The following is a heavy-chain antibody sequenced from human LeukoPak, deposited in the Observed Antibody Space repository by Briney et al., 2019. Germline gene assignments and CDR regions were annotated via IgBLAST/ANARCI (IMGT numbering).Heavy chain of an antibody. V-gene: IGHV3-23*01. Sequence: PGGSLRLSCAASGFTFSSYGMSWVRQAPGKGLEWVSAISGSGSSTYYADSVKGRFTISRDNSKNSLYLQMNSLRAEDTALYFCAKDRGGGSQLGDAFDVWGQGTMVSVSS. CDR1: GFTFSSYG. CDR3: AKDRGGGSQLGDAFDV. J-gene: IGHJ3*01. D-gene: IGHD2-15*01. CDR2: ISGSGSST.